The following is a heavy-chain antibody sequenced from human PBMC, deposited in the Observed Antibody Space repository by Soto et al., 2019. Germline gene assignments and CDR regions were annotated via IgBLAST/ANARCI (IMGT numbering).Heavy chain of an antibody. Sequence: GGFLRLSCAASGFTFSSYAMHWVRQAPGKGLEWVAVISYDGSNKYYADSVKGRFTISRDNSKNTLYLQMNSLRAEDTAVYYCARAARGSSYHHSTDWGQGTRVTVSS. V-gene: IGHV3-30-3*01. CDR2: ISYDGSNK. J-gene: IGHJ4*02. D-gene: IGHD2-15*01. CDR3: ARAARGSSYHHSTD. CDR1: GFTFSSYA.